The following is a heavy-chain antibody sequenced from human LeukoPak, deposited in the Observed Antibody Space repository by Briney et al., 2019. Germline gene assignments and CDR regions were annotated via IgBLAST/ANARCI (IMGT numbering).Heavy chain of an antibody. CDR3: ARLVVVAANGGYCFDY. J-gene: IGHJ4*02. V-gene: IGHV4-4*07. CDR1: GGSISSYY. D-gene: IGHD2-15*01. Sequence: SETLSLTCTVSGGSISSYYWSWIRQPAGKGLEWIGRIYTSGSTNYNPSLKSRVTMSVDTSKNQFSLKLSSVTAADTAVYYCARLVVVAANGGYCFDYWGQGTLVTVSS. CDR2: IYTSGST.